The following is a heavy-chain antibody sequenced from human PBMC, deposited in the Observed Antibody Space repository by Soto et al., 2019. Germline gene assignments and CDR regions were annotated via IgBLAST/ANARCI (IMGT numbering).Heavy chain of an antibody. CDR2: ISSDGSNK. CDR1: GFTFSGSG. D-gene: IGHD3-3*01. V-gene: IGHV3-30*18. Sequence: PGGSLRLSCAASGFTFSGSGMPWVRQAPGKGLEWVAVISSDGSNKYYADSVKGRFTISGDNSKNTLYLQMNSLRAEDTAVYYCAKESDRNYDFWSGYYASTWFDPWGQGTLVTVSS. CDR3: AKESDRNYDFWSGYYASTWFDP. J-gene: IGHJ5*02.